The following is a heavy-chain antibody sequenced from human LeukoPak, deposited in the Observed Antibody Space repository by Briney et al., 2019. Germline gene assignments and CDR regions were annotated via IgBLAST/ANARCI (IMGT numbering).Heavy chain of an antibody. Sequence: GGSLRLSCAASGFTFSSYSMNWVRQAPGKGLEWVSSISSSSSYIYYADSVKGRFTISRDNAKNSLYLQMNSLRAEDTAVYYCARVLYSGYDSDHWGQGTLVTVSS. V-gene: IGHV3-21*01. CDR1: GFTFSSYS. CDR2: ISSSSSYI. CDR3: ARVLYSGYDSDH. D-gene: IGHD5-12*01. J-gene: IGHJ4*02.